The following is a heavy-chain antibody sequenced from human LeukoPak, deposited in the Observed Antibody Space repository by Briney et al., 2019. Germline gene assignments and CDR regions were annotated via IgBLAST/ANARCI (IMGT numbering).Heavy chain of an antibody. Sequence: GALRLSCATPGFTLNGYHMDWVRQAPGKGLEWGSIICSSSSYTNYAVSVEGRFTISRDKAKNSLYLQMNSLRAEDTAVYYCARGAGYSSSWYRGKFDPWGEGTLVTVSS. CDR1: GFTLNGYH. CDR3: ARGAGYSSSWYRGKFDP. V-gene: IGHV3-11*05. CDR2: ICSSSSYT. J-gene: IGHJ5*02. D-gene: IGHD6-13*01.